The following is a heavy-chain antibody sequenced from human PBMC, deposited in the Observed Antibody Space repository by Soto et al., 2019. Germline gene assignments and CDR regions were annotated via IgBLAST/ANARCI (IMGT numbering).Heavy chain of an antibody. CDR3: AREGVDGSGISAFDI. J-gene: IGHJ3*02. D-gene: IGHD3-10*01. CDR2: IYYSEST. Sequence: SETLSLTCTVSGGSISSYYWSWIRQPPGKGLEWIGYIYYSESTNYNPSLKSRVTISVDRSKNQFALKLNSVTAADTAVYYCAREGVDGSGISAFDIWGQGTMVTVSS. V-gene: IGHV4-59*01. CDR1: GGSISSYY.